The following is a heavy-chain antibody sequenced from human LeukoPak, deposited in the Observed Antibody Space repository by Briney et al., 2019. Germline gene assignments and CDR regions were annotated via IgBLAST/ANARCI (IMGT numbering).Heavy chain of an antibody. D-gene: IGHD3-16*01. Sequence: SVKVSRKASGGTFSSYAISWVRQAPGQGLEWMGGIIPIFGTANYAQKFQGRVTITADESTSTAYMELSSLRSEDTAVYYCARLSYDYVWGKAFDIWGQGTMVTVSS. J-gene: IGHJ3*02. CDR2: IIPIFGTA. CDR1: GGTFSSYA. V-gene: IGHV1-69*13. CDR3: ARLSYDYVWGKAFDI.